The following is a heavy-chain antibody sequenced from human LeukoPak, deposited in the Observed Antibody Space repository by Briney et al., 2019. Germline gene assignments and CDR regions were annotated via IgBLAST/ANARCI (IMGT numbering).Heavy chain of an antibody. V-gene: IGHV4-39*01. Sequence: SETLSLTCTVSGGSISSSSYYWGWIRQPPGKGLEWIGTIYYSGSTYYNPSLKSRVTISVDTSKNQFSLKLSSVTAADTAVYYCARRGYYDSSGYPFDYWGQGTLVTVSS. CDR3: ARRGYYDSSGYPFDY. CDR2: IYYSGST. D-gene: IGHD3-22*01. CDR1: GGSISSSSYY. J-gene: IGHJ4*02.